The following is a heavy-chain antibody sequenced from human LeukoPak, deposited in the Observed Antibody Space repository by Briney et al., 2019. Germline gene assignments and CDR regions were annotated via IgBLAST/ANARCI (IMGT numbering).Heavy chain of an antibody. CDR3: AKDYVVPAADNWFDP. CDR2: ISGSATGYMT. V-gene: IGHV3-23*01. Sequence: PGGSLRLSCAASGFTFNTYGMSWVRHSPGKGLEWVSAISGSATGYMTNYADSVKGRFTISRDNSKNTLYLQMNSLRAEDTAVYYCAKDYVVPAADNWFDPWGQGTLVAVSS. J-gene: IGHJ5*02. D-gene: IGHD2-2*01. CDR1: GFTFNTYG.